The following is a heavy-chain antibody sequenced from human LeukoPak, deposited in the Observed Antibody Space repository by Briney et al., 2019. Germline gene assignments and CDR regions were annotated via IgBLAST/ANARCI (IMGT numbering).Heavy chain of an antibody. J-gene: IGHJ4*02. V-gene: IGHV4-59*01. D-gene: IGHD6-19*01. CDR2: IYYSGST. CDR1: GGSISSYY. Sequence: PSETLSLTCIVSGGSISSYYWSWIRQPSGKGLEWIGYIYYSGSTNYNPSLKSRVTISVDTSKNQFSLKLSSVTAADTAVYYCVRASTSSSGYLRYYFDYWGQGTLVTVSS. CDR3: VRASTSSSGYLRYYFDY.